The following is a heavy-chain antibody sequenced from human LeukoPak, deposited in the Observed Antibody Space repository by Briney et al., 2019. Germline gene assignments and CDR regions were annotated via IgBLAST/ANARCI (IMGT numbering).Heavy chain of an antibody. CDR3: ARAASGGYYYDSSGYYPLLD. CDR1: GYTFTSYD. V-gene: IGHV1-8*01. J-gene: IGHJ4*02. D-gene: IGHD3-22*01. CDR2: MNPNSGNT. Sequence: ASVKVSCKASGYTFTSYDVNWVRQATGQGLGWMGWMNPNSGNTGYAQKFQGRVTMTRNTSISTAYMELSSLRSEDTAVYYCARAASGGYYYDSSGYYPLLDWGQGTLVTVSS.